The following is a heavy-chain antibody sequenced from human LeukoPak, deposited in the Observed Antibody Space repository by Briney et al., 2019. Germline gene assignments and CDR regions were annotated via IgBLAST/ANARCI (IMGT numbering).Heavy chain of an antibody. J-gene: IGHJ4*02. CDR2: ISYDGSNK. CDR3: AKENISSPYYFDY. Sequence: GGSLRLSCAASGFTFSSYGMHWVRQAPGKGLEWVAVISYDGSNKYYADSVKGRFTISRDSSKNTLYLQMNSLRAEDTAVYYCAKENISSPYYFDYWGQGTLVTVSS. CDR1: GFTFSSYG. D-gene: IGHD2/OR15-2a*01. V-gene: IGHV3-30*18.